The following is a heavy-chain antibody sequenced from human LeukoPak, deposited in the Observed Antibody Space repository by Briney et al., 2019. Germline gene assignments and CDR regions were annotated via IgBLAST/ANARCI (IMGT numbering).Heavy chain of an antibody. J-gene: IGHJ3*02. CDR2: IYYSGST. Sequence: PSETLSLTCTVSGGSISSSSYYWSWIRQPPGEGLEWIGYIYYSGSTNYNPSLKSRVTISVDTSKNQFSLKLSSVTAADTAVYYCARDLGDMAFDIWGQGTMVTVSS. D-gene: IGHD3-9*01. CDR1: GGSISSSSYY. V-gene: IGHV4-61*01. CDR3: ARDLGDMAFDI.